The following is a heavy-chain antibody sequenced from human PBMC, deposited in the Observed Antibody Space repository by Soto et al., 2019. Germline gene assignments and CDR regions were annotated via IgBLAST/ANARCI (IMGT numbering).Heavy chain of an antibody. CDR1: GFTFSSYA. CDR2: ISYDGSNK. Sequence: LRLSCAASGFTFSSYAMHWVRQAPGKGLEWVAVISYDGSNKYYADSVKGRFTISRDNSKNTLYLQMNSLRAEDTAVYYCAREYDGGNSRYYYGMDVWGQGTTVTVSS. CDR3: AREYDGGNSRYYYGMDV. J-gene: IGHJ6*02. D-gene: IGHD2-21*02. V-gene: IGHV3-30-3*01.